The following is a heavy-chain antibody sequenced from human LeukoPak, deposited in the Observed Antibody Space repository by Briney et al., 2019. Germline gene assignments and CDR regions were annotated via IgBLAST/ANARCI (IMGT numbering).Heavy chain of an antibody. CDR2: IYSGGST. Sequence: GGSLRLSCATSGFTFSIYAMTWVRQAPGKGLEWVSVIYSGGSTYYADSVKGRFTISRDNSKNTLYLQMNSLRAEDTAVYYCASGTTKTSFDYWGQGTLVTVSS. D-gene: IGHD1-7*01. J-gene: IGHJ4*02. CDR1: GFTFSIYA. CDR3: ASGTTKTSFDY. V-gene: IGHV3-53*01.